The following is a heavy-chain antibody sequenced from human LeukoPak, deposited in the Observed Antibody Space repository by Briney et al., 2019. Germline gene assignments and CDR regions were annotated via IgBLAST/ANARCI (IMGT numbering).Heavy chain of an antibody. V-gene: IGHV3-23*01. J-gene: IGHJ4*02. CDR2: ISGSGGST. CDR1: GFTFSSYA. D-gene: IGHD3-10*01. CDR3: ARYYGSGSYPTYYFDY. Sequence: GGSLRLSCAASGFTFSSYAMSWVRRAPGKGLEWVSAISGSGGSTYYADSVKGRFTISRDNSKNTPYLQMNSLRAEDTAVYYCARYYGSGSYPTYYFDYWGQGTLVTVSS.